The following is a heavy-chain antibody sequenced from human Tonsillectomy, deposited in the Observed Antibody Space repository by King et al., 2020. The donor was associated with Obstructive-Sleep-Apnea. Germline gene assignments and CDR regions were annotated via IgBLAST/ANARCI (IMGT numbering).Heavy chain of an antibody. CDR1: GGSISSSSYF. Sequence: LQLQESGPGLVKPSETLSLTCTVSGGSISSSSYFWGWIRQPPGKGLEWIGSIYCTGRTYYNPSLKSRVAISVDTSKNQLSLKLSSVTAADTAAYYCASAPYNDFWSGPYFFDSWGQGTLVTVSS. V-gene: IGHV4-39*07. D-gene: IGHD3-3*01. CDR3: ASAPYNDFWSGPYFFDS. J-gene: IGHJ4*02. CDR2: IYCTGRT.